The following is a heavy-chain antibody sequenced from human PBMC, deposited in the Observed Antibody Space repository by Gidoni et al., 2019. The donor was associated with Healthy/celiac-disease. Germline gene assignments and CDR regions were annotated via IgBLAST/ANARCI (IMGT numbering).Heavy chain of an antibody. J-gene: IGHJ1*01. Sequence: QLQLQESGPGLVKPSETLSLTCTVSGGSISSSSYYWGWIRQPPGKGLEWIGSIYYSGSTYYNPSLKSRVTISVDTSKNQFSLKLSSVTAADTAVYYCAVVDIAVAVSYFQHWGQGTLVTVSS. CDR1: GGSISSSSYY. CDR3: AVVDIAVAVSYFQH. CDR2: IYYSGST. V-gene: IGHV4-39*01. D-gene: IGHD6-19*01.